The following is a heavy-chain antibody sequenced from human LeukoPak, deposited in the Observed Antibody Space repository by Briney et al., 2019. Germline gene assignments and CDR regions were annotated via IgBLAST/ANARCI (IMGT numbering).Heavy chain of an antibody. CDR1: GFTFDDYA. V-gene: IGHV3-9*01. J-gene: IGHJ6*02. Sequence: GGSLRLSCAASGFTFDDYAMYWVRQGPGKGLEWVSGITWNSRIVDSADSVKGRFTISRDNAKNSLYLQMNSLRAEDTALYYCAKALRDSSGFYIYYGMDVWGQGTTVTVAS. D-gene: IGHD3-22*01. CDR2: ITWNSRIV. CDR3: AKALRDSSGFYIYYGMDV.